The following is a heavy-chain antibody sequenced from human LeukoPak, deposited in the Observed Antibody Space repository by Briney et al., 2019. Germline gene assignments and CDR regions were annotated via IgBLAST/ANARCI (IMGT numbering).Heavy chain of an antibody. CDR3: ARHYQWLAPPSDY. CDR2: IHYSGSA. Sequence: PSETLSLTCTVSGGSISSYYWSWIRQPPGKGLEWIGSIHYSGSAYYNPSLKSRVTISVDTSKNQFSLKLNSVTATDMSVYYCARHYQWLAPPSDYWGQGTLVTVSS. V-gene: IGHV4-59*05. D-gene: IGHD6-19*01. CDR1: GGSISSYY. J-gene: IGHJ4*02.